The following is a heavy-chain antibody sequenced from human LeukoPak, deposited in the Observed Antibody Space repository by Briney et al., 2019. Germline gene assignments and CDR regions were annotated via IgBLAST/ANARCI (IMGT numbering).Heavy chain of an antibody. CDR1: GFTFSTYS. V-gene: IGHV3-48*04. J-gene: IGHJ6*02. CDR2: INSSSSTI. D-gene: IGHD3-10*01. CDR3: ARGVKVRGVNYYGMDV. Sequence: GGSLRLSCAASGFTFSTYSMNWVRQAPGKGLEWVSYINSSSSTIFYADSVKGRFTISRDDAKNSLYLQMNSLRAEDTAVYYCARGVKVRGVNYYGMDVWGQGTTVTVSS.